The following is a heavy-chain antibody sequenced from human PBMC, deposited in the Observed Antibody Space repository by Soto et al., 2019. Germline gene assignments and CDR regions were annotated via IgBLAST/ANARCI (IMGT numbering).Heavy chain of an antibody. CDR1: GFTFSSYA. CDR3: AKSPGGMVRGVPTGNWFDP. V-gene: IGHV3-23*01. J-gene: IGHJ5*02. CDR2: ISGSGGST. Sequence: PGGSLRLSCAASGFTFSSYAMSWVRQAPGKGLEWVSAISGSGGSTYYADSVKGRFTISRDNSKNTLYLQMNSLRAEDTAVYYCAKSPGGMVRGVPTGNWFDPWGQGTLVTVSS. D-gene: IGHD3-10*01.